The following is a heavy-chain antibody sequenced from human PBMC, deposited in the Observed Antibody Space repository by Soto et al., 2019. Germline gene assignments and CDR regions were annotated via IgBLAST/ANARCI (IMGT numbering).Heavy chain of an antibody. CDR3: ARTAGTFDY. CDR1: GGSLSSGAYY. D-gene: IGHD6-19*01. CDR2: IYYNGST. J-gene: IGHJ4*02. V-gene: IGHV4-31*03. Sequence: SETLSLTCTVSGGSLSSGAYYWSWIRQHPGKGLEWIGYIYYNGSTYYNPSLESRVTLSVDTSTKQFSLKVSSVTAADTAVYYCARTAGTFDYWGQGTPVTVSS.